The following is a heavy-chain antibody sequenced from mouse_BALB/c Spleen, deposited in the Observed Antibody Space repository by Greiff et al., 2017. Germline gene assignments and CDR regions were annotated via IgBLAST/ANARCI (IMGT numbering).Heavy chain of an antibody. J-gene: IGHJ4*01. V-gene: IGHV3-6*02. Sequence: ESGPGLVKPSQSLSLTCSVTGYSITSGYYWNWIRQFPGNKLEWMGYISYDGSNNYNPSLKNRISITRDTSKNQFFLKLNSVTTEDTATYYCASHYQGYAMDYWGQGTSVTVSS. D-gene: IGHD1-1*02. CDR3: ASHYQGYAMDY. CDR2: ISYDGSN. CDR1: GYSITSGYY.